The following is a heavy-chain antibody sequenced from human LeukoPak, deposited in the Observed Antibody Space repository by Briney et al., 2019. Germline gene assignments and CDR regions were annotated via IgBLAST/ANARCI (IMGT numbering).Heavy chain of an antibody. D-gene: IGHD2-15*01. CDR1: GFTFSRFG. CDR3: ARGGRHYFDY. CDR2: IGGSGGTT. Sequence: GGSLRLPCAASGFTFSRFGMSWVRQAPGKGLEWVSPIGGSGGTTYYADSVKGRFTISRDNSENTLYLQMNSLRDEDTAVYYCARGGRHYFDYWGQGTLVTVSS. J-gene: IGHJ4*02. V-gene: IGHV3-23*01.